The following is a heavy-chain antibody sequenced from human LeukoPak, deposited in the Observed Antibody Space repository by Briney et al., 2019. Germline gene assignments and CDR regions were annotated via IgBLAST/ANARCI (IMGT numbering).Heavy chain of an antibody. CDR1: GFTFSSYG. Sequence: GGSLRLSCAASGFTFSSYGMHWVRQAPGKGLEWVAVISYDGSNKYYADSVKGRFTISRDNSKNTPYLQMNSLRAEDTAVYYCAKDIGVRNTEGLLRWWGQGTLVTVSS. CDR2: ISYDGSNK. J-gene: IGHJ4*02. V-gene: IGHV3-30*18. CDR3: AKDIGVRNTEGLLRW. D-gene: IGHD2-21*01.